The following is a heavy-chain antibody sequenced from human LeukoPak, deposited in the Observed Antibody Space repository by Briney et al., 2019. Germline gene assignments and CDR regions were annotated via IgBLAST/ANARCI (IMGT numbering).Heavy chain of an antibody. V-gene: IGHV3-23*01. J-gene: IGHJ5*02. CDR2: ISGSGGST. Sequence: PGGSLRLSCAASGFTFSSYAMSWVRQAPGKGLEWVSAISGSGGSTYYADSVKGRFTISRDNSKNTLYLQMNSLRAEDTAVCYCAKDTRRYSRTEKFDPWGQGTLVTVSS. CDR1: GFTFSSYA. D-gene: IGHD6-13*01. CDR3: AKDTRRYSRTEKFDP.